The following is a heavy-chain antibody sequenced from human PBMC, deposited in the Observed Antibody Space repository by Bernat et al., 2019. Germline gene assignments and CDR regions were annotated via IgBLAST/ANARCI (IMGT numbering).Heavy chain of an antibody. Sequence: QVQLVESGGGVVQPGRSLRLSCAASGFTFSSYGMHWVRQAPGKGLEWVAVIWDDGSNKYYADSVKGRFTISRDNSRNTVYLQMNSLRAEDTAVYYCARHIGSCSGGSCSDWYFDLWGRGTLVTVSS. J-gene: IGHJ2*01. CDR3: ARHIGSCSGGSCSDWYFDL. D-gene: IGHD2-15*01. CDR1: GFTFSSYG. CDR2: IWDDGSNK. V-gene: IGHV3-33*01.